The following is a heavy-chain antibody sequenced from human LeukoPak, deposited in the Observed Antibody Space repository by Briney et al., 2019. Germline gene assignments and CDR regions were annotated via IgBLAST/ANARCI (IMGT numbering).Heavy chain of an antibody. J-gene: IGHJ4*02. D-gene: IGHD2-2*01. Sequence: GGSLRLSCAASGFTFSSYGMHWVRQAPGKGLEWVAVISYDGSNKYYADSVKGRFTISRDNSKNTLYLQMNSLRAEDTAVYYCAKDKLPTAMFSYVYWGQGTLVTVSS. CDR2: ISYDGSNK. CDR3: AKDKLPTAMFSYVY. V-gene: IGHV3-30*18. CDR1: GFTFSSYG.